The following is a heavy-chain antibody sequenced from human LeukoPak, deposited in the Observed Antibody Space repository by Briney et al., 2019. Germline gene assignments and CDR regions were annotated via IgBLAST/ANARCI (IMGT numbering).Heavy chain of an antibody. J-gene: IGHJ4*02. Sequence: PGGALRLSCAASGVTFSEYDMSWVRQAPGEGPERGSVITESGEDTNYADSVKGRFIISRDNSKNTLFLQMNSLRAEDTAVYYCARDETKGKGTAWFGWLYWGRGPLVPVSS. CDR1: GVTFSEYD. V-gene: IGHV3-23*01. CDR3: ARDETKGKGTAWFGWLY. D-gene: IGHD3-10*01. CDR2: ITESGEDT.